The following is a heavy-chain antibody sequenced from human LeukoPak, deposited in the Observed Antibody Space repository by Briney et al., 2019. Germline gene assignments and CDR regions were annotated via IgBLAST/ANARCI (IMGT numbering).Heavy chain of an antibody. CDR1: GGSISTYY. CDR3: ARDLLERFSFQFDY. V-gene: IGHV4-59*05. Sequence: SETLSLTCTVSGGSISTYYWSWIRQPPGKGLEWIGSIYYSGSTCYTPSLKSRVTISVDTSKNQFSLKLSSVTAADTAVYYCARDLLERFSFQFDYWGQGTLVTVSS. D-gene: IGHD3-3*01. CDR2: IYYSGST. J-gene: IGHJ4*02.